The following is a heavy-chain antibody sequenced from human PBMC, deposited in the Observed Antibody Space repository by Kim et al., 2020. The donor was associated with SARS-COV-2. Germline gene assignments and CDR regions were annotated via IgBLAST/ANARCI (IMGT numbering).Heavy chain of an antibody. CDR2: ISYDGSNK. J-gene: IGHJ6*02. CDR1: GFTFSSYG. CDR3: AKDSLPLRGYSYGSSCGMDV. Sequence: GGSLRLSCAASGFTFSSYGMHWVRQAPGKGLEWVAVISYDGSNKYYADSVKGRFTISRDNSKNTLYLQMNSLRAEDTAVYYCAKDSLPLRGYSYGSSCGMDVWGQGTTVTVSS. D-gene: IGHD5-18*01. V-gene: IGHV3-30*18.